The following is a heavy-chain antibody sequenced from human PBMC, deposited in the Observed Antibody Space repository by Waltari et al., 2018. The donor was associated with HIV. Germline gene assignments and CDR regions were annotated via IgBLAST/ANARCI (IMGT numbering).Heavy chain of an antibody. CDR2: ISSSNNNV. J-gene: IGHJ2*01. V-gene: IGHV3-21*02. CDR1: GFTFSRYN. Sequence: QLVESGGGLVKAGGALRLSCAASGFTFSRYNMKWVRQVPGKGLEWVSSISSSNNNVFYGDSVKGRFTISRDNAKKSLFLQMNSLRGEDTAIYYCARRQAPYWYFDLWGRGTLVTVSS. CDR3: ARRQAPYWYFDL.